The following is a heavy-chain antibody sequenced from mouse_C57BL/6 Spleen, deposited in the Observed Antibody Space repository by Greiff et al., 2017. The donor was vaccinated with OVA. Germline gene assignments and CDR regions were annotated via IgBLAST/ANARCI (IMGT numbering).Heavy chain of an antibody. CDR1: GYTFTSYG. V-gene: IGHV1-81*01. D-gene: IGHD2-3*01. CDR3: ARRSYDGYPAWFAY. J-gene: IGHJ3*01. Sequence: QVQLQQSGAELARPGASVKLSCKASGYTFTSYGISWVKQRTGQGLEWIGEIYPRSGHTYYNEKFKGKATLTADKSSSTAYMELRSLTSDDSAVYFCARRSYDGYPAWFAYWGQGTLVTVSA. CDR2: IYPRSGHT.